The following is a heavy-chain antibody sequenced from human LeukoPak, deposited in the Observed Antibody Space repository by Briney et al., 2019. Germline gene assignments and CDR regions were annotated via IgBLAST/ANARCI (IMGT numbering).Heavy chain of an antibody. J-gene: IGHJ4*02. Sequence: PGGSLRLSCAASGFTFSSYEMNWVCQAPGKGLEWVSYISSSGSTIYYADSVKGRFTISRDNAKNSLYLQMNSLRAEDTAVYYCARESSSWYYWGQGTLVTVSS. CDR1: GFTFSSYE. D-gene: IGHD6-13*01. CDR3: ARESSSWYY. V-gene: IGHV3-48*03. CDR2: ISSSGSTI.